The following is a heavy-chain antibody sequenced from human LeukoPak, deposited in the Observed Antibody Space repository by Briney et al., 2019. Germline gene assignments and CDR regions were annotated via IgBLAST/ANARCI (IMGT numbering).Heavy chain of an antibody. CDR2: INHSRST. D-gene: IGHD6-13*01. CDR1: GGSFSGYY. CDR3: ASEPPSLSSSWYRLYYFDY. J-gene: IGHJ4*02. Sequence: KPSETLSLTCAVCGGSFSGYYWSWIRQPPGKGLEWIGEINHSRSTNYNPSLKSRVTISVDTSKNQFSLKLSSVTAADTAVYYCASEPPSLSSSWYRLYYFDYWGQGTLVTVSS. V-gene: IGHV4-34*01.